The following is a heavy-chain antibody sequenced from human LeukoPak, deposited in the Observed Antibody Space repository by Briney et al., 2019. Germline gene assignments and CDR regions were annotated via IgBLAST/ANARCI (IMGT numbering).Heavy chain of an antibody. CDR1: GFTVSSNY. Sequence: GGSLRLSCAASGFTVSSNYMSWVRQAPGKGLEWVSVIYSDGNTYYADSVKGRFTISRDNSKNTVYLQMNSRRAEDTAVYYCATPSGGYWGQGTLVTVSS. CDR3: ATPSGGY. D-gene: IGHD6-25*01. J-gene: IGHJ4*02. CDR2: IYSDGNT. V-gene: IGHV3-66*04.